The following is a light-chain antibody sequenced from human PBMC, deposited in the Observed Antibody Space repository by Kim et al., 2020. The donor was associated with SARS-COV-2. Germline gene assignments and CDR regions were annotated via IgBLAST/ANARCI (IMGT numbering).Light chain of an antibody. CDR1: QTVSTY. CDR3: QQYMDWRVT. CDR2: DAS. V-gene: IGKV3-15*01. J-gene: IGKJ1*01. Sequence: VSPGERATLSCRASQTVSTYLAGYQQKPGQAPRLLIYDASSRATGIPDRFSGSGSGTEFTLTISSLQSEDLALYYCQQYMDWRVTFGQGTKVDIK.